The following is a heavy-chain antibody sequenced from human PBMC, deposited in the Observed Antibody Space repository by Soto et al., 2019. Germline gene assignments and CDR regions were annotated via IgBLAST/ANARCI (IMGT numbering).Heavy chain of an antibody. CDR3: AKGYNYDRSGNPDY. CDR2: INWNSGSI. CDR1: GFTFDDYA. D-gene: IGHD3-22*01. Sequence: EVQLVESGGGLVQPGRSLRLSCAASGFTFDDYAMHWVRRAPGKGLEWVSGINWNSGSIGYADSVKGRFTISRDNAKNSLYLQMNSLRTEDTALYYCAKGYNYDRSGNPDYWGQGTLVTVSS. V-gene: IGHV3-9*01. J-gene: IGHJ4*02.